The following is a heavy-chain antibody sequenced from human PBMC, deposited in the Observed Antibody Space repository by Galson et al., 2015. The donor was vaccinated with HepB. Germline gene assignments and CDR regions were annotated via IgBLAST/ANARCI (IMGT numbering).Heavy chain of an antibody. CDR1: GFSLRTSGMC. CDR2: IDWDDDK. J-gene: IGHJ5*02. Sequence: PALVKPTQTLTLTCIFFGFSLRTSGMCVSWIRQPPGKALEWLARIDWDDDKYYSTSLKTRLTISKDTSKNQVVLTMTNTDPLDTATYYCARHYYGSAHWLYPWGQGTLVTVSS. CDR3: ARHYYGSAHWLYP. V-gene: IGHV2-70*11. D-gene: IGHD3-10*01.